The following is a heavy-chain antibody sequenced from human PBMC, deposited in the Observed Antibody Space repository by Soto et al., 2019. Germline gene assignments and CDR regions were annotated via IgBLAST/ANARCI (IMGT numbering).Heavy chain of an antibody. CDR3: ARADSLWFGVPPSGY. J-gene: IGHJ4*02. D-gene: IGHD3-10*01. Sequence: ASVKVSCKASGYTFTSYGISWVRQAPGQGLEWMGWISAYNGNTNYAQKLQGRVTMTTDTSTSTAYMDLSSLRSEDTAVFYCARADSLWFGVPPSGYWGQGTLVTVSS. CDR2: ISAYNGNT. V-gene: IGHV1-18*01. CDR1: GYTFTSYG.